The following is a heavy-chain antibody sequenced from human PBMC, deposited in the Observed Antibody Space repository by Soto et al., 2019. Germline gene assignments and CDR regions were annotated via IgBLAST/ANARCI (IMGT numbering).Heavy chain of an antibody. J-gene: IGHJ4*02. D-gene: IGHD3-22*01. V-gene: IGHV4-31*03. CDR3: ARDTYYYDSSGYGTSGFDY. Sequence: LSETLSLTCTVSGGSISSGGYYWSWIRQHPGKGLEWIGYIYYSGSTYYNPSLKSRVTISVDTSKNQFSLKLSSVTAADTAVYYCARDTYYYDSSGYGTSGFDYWGQGTLVTVSS. CDR2: IYYSGST. CDR1: GGSISSGGYY.